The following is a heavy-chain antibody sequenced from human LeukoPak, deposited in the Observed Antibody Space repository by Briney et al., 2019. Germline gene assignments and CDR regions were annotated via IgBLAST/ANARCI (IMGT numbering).Heavy chain of an antibody. J-gene: IGHJ4*02. CDR2: ISWNSGSI. Sequence: PGGSLRLSCAASGFTFDDYAMHWVRQAPGKGLEWVSGISWNSGSIGYADSVKGRFTISRDNAKNSLYLQMNSLRAEDTAVYYCARDTIFGVFTFFDYWGQGTLVTASS. CDR3: ARDTIFGVFTFFDY. V-gene: IGHV3-9*01. D-gene: IGHD3-3*01. CDR1: GFTFDDYA.